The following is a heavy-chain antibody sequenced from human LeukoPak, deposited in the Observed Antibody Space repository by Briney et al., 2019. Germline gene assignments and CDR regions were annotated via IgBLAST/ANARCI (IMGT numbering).Heavy chain of an antibody. CDR2: IKQDGSVI. D-gene: IGHD3-10*01. CDR1: GFTFSSHW. Sequence: GGSLRLSCAASGFTFSSHWMSWVRPAPGKGLEWVANIKQDGSVIYYVDSVKGRFTISRDNAKNSLYLQMNSLRAEDTAVYYCARDGWSYDLSWGQGTLVTVSS. V-gene: IGHV3-7*01. CDR3: ARDGWSYDLS. J-gene: IGHJ5*02.